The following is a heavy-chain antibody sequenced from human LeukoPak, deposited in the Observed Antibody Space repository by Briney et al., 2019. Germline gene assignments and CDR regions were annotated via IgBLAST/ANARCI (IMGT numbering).Heavy chain of an antibody. CDR2: VYYSGST. Sequence: SETLSLTCTVSGGSISSSSYYWGWIRQPPGKGLEWIGSVYYSGSTYYNPSLRSRVTISVDTSKNQFSLKLSSVTAADTAVYYCARDVPPVLWFGELSGDFDYWGQGTLVTVSS. D-gene: IGHD3-10*01. V-gene: IGHV4-39*07. CDR1: GGSISSSSYY. CDR3: ARDVPPVLWFGELSGDFDY. J-gene: IGHJ4*02.